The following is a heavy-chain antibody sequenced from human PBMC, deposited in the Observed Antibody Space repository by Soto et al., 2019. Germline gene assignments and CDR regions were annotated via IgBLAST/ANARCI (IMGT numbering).Heavy chain of an antibody. CDR1: GYMFTGYY. J-gene: IGHJ5*02. Sequence: ASVKVSCKASGYMFTGYYMHWVRQAPGQGLEWMGWINPNTGDTNYALKFQGWVTMTRDTSISTAYMELTRLKSDDTALYYCARGGYSYGRNWSDPWGQGTLVTVSP. V-gene: IGHV1-2*04. CDR3: ARGGYSYGRNWSDP. CDR2: INPNTGDT. D-gene: IGHD5-18*01.